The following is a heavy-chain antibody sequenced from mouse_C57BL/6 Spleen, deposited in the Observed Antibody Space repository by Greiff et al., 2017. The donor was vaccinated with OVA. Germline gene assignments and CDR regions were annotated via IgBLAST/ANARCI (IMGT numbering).Heavy chain of an antibody. V-gene: IGHV5-17*01. Sequence: EVMLVESGGGLVKPGGSLKLSCAASGFTFSDYGMHWVRQAPEKGLEWVAYISSGSSTIYYADTVKGRFTISRDNAKNTLFLQMTSLRSEETALYYCARRPFKSHAMEYRGQGTSVTVSS. CDR1: GFTFSDYG. CDR3: ARRPFKSHAMEY. J-gene: IGHJ4*01. CDR2: ISSGSSTI.